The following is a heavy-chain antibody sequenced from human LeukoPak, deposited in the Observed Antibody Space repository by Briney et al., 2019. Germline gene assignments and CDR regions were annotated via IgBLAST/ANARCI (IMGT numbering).Heavy chain of an antibody. V-gene: IGHV1-69*13. Sequence: SVKVSCKASGGAFSSYPISWVRQAPGQGLEWMGGIIPIFGTPNYAQKFQGRVTITADESTSTAYLELSSLRAEDTAVYYCAKHRENFGDSCLDDYWCQGTLVTVSS. CDR2: IIPIFGTP. D-gene: IGHD4-17*01. J-gene: IGHJ4*02. CDR1: GGAFSSYP. CDR3: AKHRENFGDSCLDDY.